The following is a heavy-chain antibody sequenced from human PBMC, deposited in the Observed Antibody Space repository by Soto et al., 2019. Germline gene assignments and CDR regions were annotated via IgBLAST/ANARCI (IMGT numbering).Heavy chain of an antibody. CDR3: ARRIVATETFDY. CDR1: VRSMITSY. V-gene: IGHV4-59*08. Sequence: PDPLSLTSTYSVRSMITSYWSWIRQPPGRGLELICFIYYAGSTKYTPSLNSRVTISVDTSKNQFSLTVTSVTAADTAVYYCARRIVATETFDYWGQG. CDR2: IYYAGST. J-gene: IGHJ4*02. D-gene: IGHD5-12*01.